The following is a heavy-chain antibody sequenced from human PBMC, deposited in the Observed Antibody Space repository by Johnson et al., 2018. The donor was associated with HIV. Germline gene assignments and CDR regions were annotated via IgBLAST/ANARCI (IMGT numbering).Heavy chain of an antibody. J-gene: IGHJ3*02. CDR3: AKGGIDAFDI. V-gene: IGHV3-30-3*01. CDR2: ISYDGNNQ. CDR1: GFTFSSYA. D-gene: IGHD6-25*01. Sequence: QVQLVESGGGVVQPGRSLRLSCAASGFTFSSYAMHWVRQAPGKGLEWVAVISYDGNNQYYRDSVKGRFTISRDNSKNTVYLEMNSLRAEDTAVYYCAKGGIDAFDIWGQGTMVTVSS.